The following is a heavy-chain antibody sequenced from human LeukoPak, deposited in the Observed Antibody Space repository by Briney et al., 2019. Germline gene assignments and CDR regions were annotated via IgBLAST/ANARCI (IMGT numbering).Heavy chain of an antibody. CDR2: IIPIFGTA. J-gene: IGHJ3*02. D-gene: IGHD3-9*01. Sequence: GASVKVSCKASGGTFSSYAISWVRQAPGQGLEWMGGIIPIFGTANYAQKFQGRVTITADESTSTAYMELSSLRSEDTAVYYCASSTPRTIRYFDWFAPQTDAFDIWGQGTMVTVSS. CDR3: ASSTPRTIRYFDWFAPQTDAFDI. V-gene: IGHV1-69*13. CDR1: GGTFSSYA.